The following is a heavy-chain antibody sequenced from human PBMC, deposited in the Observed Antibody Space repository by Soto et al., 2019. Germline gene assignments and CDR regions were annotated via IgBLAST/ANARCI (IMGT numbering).Heavy chain of an antibody. CDR2: TSTSGGST. CDR1: GFTFSRYA. V-gene: IGHV3-23*01. D-gene: IGHD5-12*01. J-gene: IGHJ4*02. CDR3: MKDVGGYSGYAFDC. Sequence: EVQLLESGGGLVQPGGSLRLSCAASGFTFSRYAMSWVRQAPGKGLEWVSATSTSGGSTYSADSVKGRFTISRDNSKNTLYLQMYSLRAEDTAVYYCMKDVGGYSGYAFDCWGQGTLVTVSS.